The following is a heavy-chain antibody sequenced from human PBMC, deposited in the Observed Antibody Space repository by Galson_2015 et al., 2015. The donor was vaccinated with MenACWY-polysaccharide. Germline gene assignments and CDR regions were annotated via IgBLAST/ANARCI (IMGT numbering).Heavy chain of an antibody. CDR3: ARVEKYSGSFYILY. V-gene: IGHV4-38-2*01. CDR1: DSSISSGYF. Sequence: ETLSLPCAVSDSSISSGYFWGWFRQPPGQGLEWIASIFHSGTTYYNPSLKRRVTLSVDTSKNQFSLKLSSVTAADTAVYYCARVEKYSGSFYILYWGQGTLVTVSS. CDR2: IFHSGTT. J-gene: IGHJ4*01. D-gene: IGHD1-26*01.